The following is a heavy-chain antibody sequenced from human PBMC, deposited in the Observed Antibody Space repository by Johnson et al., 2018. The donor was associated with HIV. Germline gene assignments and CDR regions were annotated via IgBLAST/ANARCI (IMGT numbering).Heavy chain of an antibody. CDR1: GFTFSSYG. CDR3: AREGRGAPHDAFDI. Sequence: QMLLVESGGGVVQPGRSLRLSCAASGFTFSSYGMHWVRQAPGKGLEWVAVISYDGSNKYYADSVKGRFTISRDNSKNTLYLQMNSLRAEDTAVYYCAREGRGAPHDAFDIWGQGTMVTVSS. CDR2: ISYDGSNK. V-gene: IGHV3-30*03. J-gene: IGHJ3*02. D-gene: IGHD2-15*01.